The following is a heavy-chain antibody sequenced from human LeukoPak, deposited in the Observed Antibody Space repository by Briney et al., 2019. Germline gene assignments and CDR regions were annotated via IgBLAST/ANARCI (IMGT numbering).Heavy chain of an antibody. D-gene: IGHD3-10*01. CDR1: GFTFSSHA. V-gene: IGHV3-23*01. CDR3: AKCAWFGDVTGGDY. CDR2: ISRDGGIT. Sequence: PGGSLRLSCAASGFTFSSHAMSWVRQAPGKGLEWVSAISRDGGITYYAASVKGRFTISRDNSKNTLYLQMNSLRAEDTALYYCAKCAWFGDVTGGDYWGQGSLVTVSS. J-gene: IGHJ4*02.